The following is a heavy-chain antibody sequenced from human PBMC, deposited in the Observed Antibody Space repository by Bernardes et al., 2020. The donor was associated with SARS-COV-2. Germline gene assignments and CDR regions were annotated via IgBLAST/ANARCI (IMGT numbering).Heavy chain of an antibody. Sequence: VGSLSLSCAASGFTFSSYAMTWVRQAPGKGLEWVSTIGGSDGATYYADSVRGRVTISRDSSKNTLFLQMNSLRADDTAVYYCAKATNPTDGGGYYNYFDYWGQGTLVTVSS. CDR3: AKATNPTDGGGYYNYFDY. V-gene: IGHV3-23*01. J-gene: IGHJ4*02. CDR2: IGGSDGAT. CDR1: GFTFSSYA. D-gene: IGHD3-22*01.